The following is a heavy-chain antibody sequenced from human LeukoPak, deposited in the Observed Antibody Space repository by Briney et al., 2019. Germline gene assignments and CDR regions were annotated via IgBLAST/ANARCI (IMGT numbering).Heavy chain of an antibody. CDR1: GGSISSGGYY. CDR3: AKDRGGYEGFDY. D-gene: IGHD5-12*01. CDR2: IYYSGST. Sequence: SETLSLTCTVSGGSISSGGYYWSWIRQHPGKGLEWIGYIYYSGSTYYNPSIKSRVTISVDTSKNQFSLKLSSVTAADTAVYYCAKDRGGYEGFDYWGQGTLVTVSS. J-gene: IGHJ4*02. V-gene: IGHV4-31*03.